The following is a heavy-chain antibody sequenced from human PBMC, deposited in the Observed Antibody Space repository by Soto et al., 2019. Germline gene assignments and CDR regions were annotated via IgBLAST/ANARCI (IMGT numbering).Heavy chain of an antibody. Sequence: PGGPLRLSCAASGFPFSSYAMSWVRQAPGKGLEWVASVSYDGSNKHYADSVKGRFTISRDNSRNTLDLQMNSLRAEDTAVYYCAKDTYYYDRSGYYTYDHWGQGTQVTVSS. CDR2: VSYDGSNK. CDR1: GFPFSSYA. CDR3: AKDTYYYDRSGYYTYDH. V-gene: IGHV3-30*18. J-gene: IGHJ4*02. D-gene: IGHD3-22*01.